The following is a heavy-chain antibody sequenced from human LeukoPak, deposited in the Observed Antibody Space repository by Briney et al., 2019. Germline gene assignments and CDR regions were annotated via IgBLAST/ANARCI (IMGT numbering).Heavy chain of an antibody. Sequence: SETLSLTCTVSGGSINSNYWSWIRQPPGKGLEWIGYIYYTGSANYNPSLKSRVTISVDTSKNQFSLKLTSVTPADTAVYYCASHAYYDSSGYPFDYWGQGTLVTVSS. J-gene: IGHJ4*02. CDR2: IYYTGSA. V-gene: IGHV4-59*01. CDR1: GGSINSNY. D-gene: IGHD3-22*01. CDR3: ASHAYYDSSGYPFDY.